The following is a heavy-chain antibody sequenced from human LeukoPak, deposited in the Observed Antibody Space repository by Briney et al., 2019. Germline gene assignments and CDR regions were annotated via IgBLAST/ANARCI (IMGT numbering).Heavy chain of an antibody. J-gene: IGHJ4*02. D-gene: IGHD2-2*01. V-gene: IGHV4-38-2*02. Sequence: PSETLSLTCTVSGYSITSAYYWGWIRPPPGKGLEWIGSFFLKGSTYYNPSLKSRVTISVDTSKNKFSLTLSSVTAADTAVYYCARVARCTSCFDVDYWGQGTLVTVSS. CDR1: GYSITSAYY. CDR2: FFLKGST. CDR3: ARVARCTSCFDVDY.